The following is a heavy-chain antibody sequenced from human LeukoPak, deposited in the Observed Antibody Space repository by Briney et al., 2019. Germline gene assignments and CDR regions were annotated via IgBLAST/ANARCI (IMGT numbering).Heavy chain of an antibody. V-gene: IGHV4-61*02. CDR3: AAGRGWLLPFDY. Sequence: SETLSLTCTVSGVSISSGSHYWSWIRQPAGKGLEWIGRIYTSGSTNYNPSLKSRVTISVDTSKNQFSLKLSSVTAADTAVYYCAAGRGWLLPFDYWGQGTLVTVSS. CDR2: IYTSGST. D-gene: IGHD1-26*01. CDR1: GVSISSGSHY. J-gene: IGHJ4*02.